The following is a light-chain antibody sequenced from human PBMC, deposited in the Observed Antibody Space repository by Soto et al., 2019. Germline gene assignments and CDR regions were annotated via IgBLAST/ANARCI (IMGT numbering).Light chain of an antibody. CDR1: SSDVGAYDY. CDR3: SSYTTIKTVV. V-gene: IGLV2-14*01. J-gene: IGLJ2*01. CDR2: EVS. Sequence: QSALTQPPSASGSPGQSVTISCTGTSSDVGAYDYVCWYQQHPGKAPKLIIFEVSNRPSGVSDRFSGFKSANTAYLTISGVQPEDEADYHCSSYTTIKTVVFGGGTKLTVL.